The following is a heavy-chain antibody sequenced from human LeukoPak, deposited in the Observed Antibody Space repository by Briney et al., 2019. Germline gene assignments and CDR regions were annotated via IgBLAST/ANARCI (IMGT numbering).Heavy chain of an antibody. J-gene: IGHJ4*02. CDR1: GGSISSSNYY. CDR2: MYHSGST. V-gene: IGHV4-39*07. D-gene: IGHD7-27*01. CDR3: ARGFRGDNFDY. Sequence: SETLSLTCTVSGGSISSSNYYWGWIRQPPGKGLEWIGTMYHSGSTNYNPSLKSRVTISVDTSKNQFSLKLSSVTAADTAVYFCARGFRGDNFDYWGQGTLVTVSS.